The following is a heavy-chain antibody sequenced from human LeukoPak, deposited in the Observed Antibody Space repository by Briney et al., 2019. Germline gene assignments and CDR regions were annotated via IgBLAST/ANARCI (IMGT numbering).Heavy chain of an antibody. CDR1: GGSISSSSYY. D-gene: IGHD6-19*01. CDR3: ARVLGIAVAGTVDY. J-gene: IGHJ4*02. CDR2: IYYSGST. V-gene: IGHV4-39*01. Sequence: SETLSLTCTVSGGSISSSSYYWGWIRQPPGKGLEWIGSIYYSGSTYYNPSLKSRVTISVDTSKNQFSLKLSSVTAADTAVYYCARVLGIAVAGTVDYWGQGTLVTVSS.